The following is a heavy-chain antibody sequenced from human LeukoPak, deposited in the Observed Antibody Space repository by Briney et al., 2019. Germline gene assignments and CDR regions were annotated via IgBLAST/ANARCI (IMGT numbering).Heavy chain of an antibody. J-gene: IGHJ3*02. Sequence: GGSLRLSCAASGFTFSSYSMNWVRRAPGKGLEWVSSISTGSSYIYYADSVKGRFTISRDNAKNSLYLQMNSLRAEDTAVYYCARGGSYLSAFDIWGQGTMVTVSS. CDR2: ISTGSSYI. CDR3: ARGGSYLSAFDI. CDR1: GFTFSSYS. V-gene: IGHV3-21*04. D-gene: IGHD1-26*01.